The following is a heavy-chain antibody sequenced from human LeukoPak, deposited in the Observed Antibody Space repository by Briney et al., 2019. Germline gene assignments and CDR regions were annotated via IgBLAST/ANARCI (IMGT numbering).Heavy chain of an antibody. CDR3: ARGVSIAAAGTGGVYYYYYYMDV. D-gene: IGHD6-13*01. V-gene: IGHV1-2*02. CDR1: GYTFTGYY. J-gene: IGHJ6*03. Sequence: ASVKVSCKASGYTFTGYYMHWVRQAPGQGLEWMGWINPNSGGTNYAQKFQGRVTMTRDTSISTAYMELSRLRSDDTAVYYCARGVSIAAAGTGGVYYYYYYMDVWGKGTTVTISS. CDR2: INPNSGGT.